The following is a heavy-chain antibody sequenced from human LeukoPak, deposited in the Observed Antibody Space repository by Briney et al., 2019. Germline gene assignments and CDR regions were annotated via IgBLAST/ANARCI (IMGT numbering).Heavy chain of an antibody. Sequence: GGSLRLPCAASGFPFSSYWMHWVRQAPGKGLVWVSRINSDGSSTSYADSVKGRFTISRDNSKNTLYLQMSSLRAEDTAVYYCAKDLQLFDYWGQGTLVTVSS. D-gene: IGHD1-1*01. CDR3: AKDLQLFDY. CDR2: INSDGSST. CDR1: GFPFSSYW. V-gene: IGHV3-74*01. J-gene: IGHJ4*02.